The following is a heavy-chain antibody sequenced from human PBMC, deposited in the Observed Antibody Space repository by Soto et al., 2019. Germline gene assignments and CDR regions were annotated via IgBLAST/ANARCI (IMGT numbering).Heavy chain of an antibody. J-gene: IGHJ5*02. V-gene: IGHV4-30-2*01. CDR2: IYHSGST. CDR3: ARALWFGELLGPNWFDP. Sequence: SETLSLTCAVSGGSISSGGYSWSWIRQPPGKGLEWIGYIYHSGSTYYNPSLKSRVTISVDRSKNQFSLKLSSVTAADTAVYYWARALWFGELLGPNWFDPWGQGTLVTVTS. CDR1: GGSISSGGYS. D-gene: IGHD3-10*01.